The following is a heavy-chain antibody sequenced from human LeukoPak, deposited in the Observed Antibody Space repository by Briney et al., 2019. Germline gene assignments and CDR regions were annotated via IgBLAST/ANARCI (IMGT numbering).Heavy chain of an antibody. J-gene: IGHJ6*04. D-gene: IGHD1-26*01. CDR3: AADMGYYYGMDV. CDR1: GFTFTSSA. Sequence: GASVKVSCKASGFTFTSSAVQWVRQARGQRLEWIGWIVVGSGNTNYAQKFQERVTITRDMSTSTAYMELSSLRSEDTAVYYCAADMGYYYGMDVWGKGTTVTVSS. CDR2: IVVGSGNT. V-gene: IGHV1-58*01.